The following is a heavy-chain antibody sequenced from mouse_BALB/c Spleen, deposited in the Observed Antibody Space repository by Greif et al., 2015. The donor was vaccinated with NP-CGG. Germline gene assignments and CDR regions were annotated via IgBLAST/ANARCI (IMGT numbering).Heavy chain of an antibody. CDR2: ISNGGGST. CDR3: ARQGDGHGGFAY. CDR1: GFTFSDYY. V-gene: IGHV5-12*02. J-gene: IGHJ3*01. Sequence: EVKLMESGGGLVQPGGSLKLSCATSGFTFSDYYMYWVRQTPEKRLEWVAYISNGGGSTYYPDTVKGRFTISRDNAKNTLYLQMSRLKSEDTAMYYCARQGDGHGGFAYWGQGTLVTVSA. D-gene: IGHD2-3*01.